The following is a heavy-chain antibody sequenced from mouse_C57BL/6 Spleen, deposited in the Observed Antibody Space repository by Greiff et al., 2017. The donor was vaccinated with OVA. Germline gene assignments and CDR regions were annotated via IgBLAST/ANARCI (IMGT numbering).Heavy chain of an antibody. Sequence: VQLQQSGAELARPGASVKLSCKASGYTFTSYGISWVKQRTGQGLEWIGEIYPRSGNTYYNEKFKGKATLTADKSSSTAYMELRSLTSEDSAVYFCAREEGLRPYWYFDVWGTGTTVTVSS. D-gene: IGHD2-4*01. V-gene: IGHV1-81*01. CDR3: AREEGLRPYWYFDV. CDR1: GYTFTSYG. CDR2: IYPRSGNT. J-gene: IGHJ1*03.